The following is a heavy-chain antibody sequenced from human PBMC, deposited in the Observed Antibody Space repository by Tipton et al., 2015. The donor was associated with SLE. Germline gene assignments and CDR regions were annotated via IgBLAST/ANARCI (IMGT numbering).Heavy chain of an antibody. V-gene: IGHV4-39*02. J-gene: IGHJ4*02. D-gene: IGHD2-8*01. CDR3: AREERNGHLNYLDF. CDR2: IHYSVGT. Sequence: TLSLTCTVSGGSISSYYWGWIRQPPGKGLEWIGSIHYSVGTYYNPSLKSRVTISVDTSRNHFSLKLSSVTAADTAVYFCAREERNGHLNYLDFWGQGTLVPVSS. CDR1: GGSISSYY.